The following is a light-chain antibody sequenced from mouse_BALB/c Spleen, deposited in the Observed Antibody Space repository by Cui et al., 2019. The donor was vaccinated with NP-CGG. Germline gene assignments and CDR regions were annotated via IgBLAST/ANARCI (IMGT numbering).Light chain of an antibody. CDR1: TGAITTSNY. Sequence: VVTQESALTTSPGETVTLTCRSSTGAITTSNYANWVQEKPDHLFTGLIGGTNNRAPGVPARFSGSLIGDKAALTITGAQTEDETIYFCALWYSNHWVFGGGTKLTVL. V-gene: IGLV1*01. CDR3: ALWYSNHWV. J-gene: IGLJ1*01. CDR2: GTN.